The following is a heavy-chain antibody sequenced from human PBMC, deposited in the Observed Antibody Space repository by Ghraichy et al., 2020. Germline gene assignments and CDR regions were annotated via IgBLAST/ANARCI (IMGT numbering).Heavy chain of an antibody. D-gene: IGHD3-10*01. CDR3: AKDEELLWFGVDY. V-gene: IGHV3-30*18. J-gene: IGHJ4*02. CDR2: ISYDGSNK. Sequence: GESLNISCAASGFTFSSYGMHWVRQAPGKGLEWVAVISYDGSNKYYADSVKGRFTISRDNSKNTLYLQMNSLRAEDTAVYYCAKDEELLWFGVDYWGQGTLVTVSS. CDR1: GFTFSSYG.